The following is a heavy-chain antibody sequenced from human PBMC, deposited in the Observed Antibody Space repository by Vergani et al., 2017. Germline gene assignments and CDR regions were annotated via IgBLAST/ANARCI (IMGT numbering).Heavy chain of an antibody. V-gene: IGHV4-59*01. CDR3: ARAGGYCSGGSCSWFDY. CDR2: IYYSGST. J-gene: IGHJ4*02. CDR1: GGSISSYY. Sequence: QVQLQESGPGLVKPSETLSLTCTVSGGSISSYYWSWIRQPPGKGLEWIGYIYYSGSTNYNPSLKSRVTISVDTSKNQFSLKLSSVTAADTAVYYCARAGGYCSGGSCSWFDYWGQGTLVTVSS. D-gene: IGHD2-15*01.